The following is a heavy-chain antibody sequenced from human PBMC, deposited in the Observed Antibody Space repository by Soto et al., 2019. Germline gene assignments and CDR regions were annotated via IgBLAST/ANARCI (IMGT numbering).Heavy chain of an antibody. D-gene: IGHD4-17*01. CDR1: GGSISSGGYY. CDR3: ARDVRGDGNWFDP. V-gene: IGHV4-31*03. J-gene: IGHJ5*02. Sequence: SETLSLTCTVSGGSISSGGYYWSWIRQHPGKGLEWIGYIYYSGSTYYNPSLKSRVTISVDTSKNQFSLKLSSVTAADTAVYYCARDVRGDGNWFDPWGQGTLVTVSS. CDR2: IYYSGST.